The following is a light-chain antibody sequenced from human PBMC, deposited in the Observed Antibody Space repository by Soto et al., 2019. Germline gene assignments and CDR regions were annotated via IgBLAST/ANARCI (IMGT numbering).Light chain of an antibody. J-gene: IGKJ2*01. CDR1: QSVSNF. Sequence: EVVLTQSPASLSVPPGERATLSCRASQSVSNFLAWYQQKSGQPPRLLMYDVSNRATGTPARFSGSGSGTDFILTTSSLEPKDSAVYFCQKGSPWPFTFGPGTKLEIK. V-gene: IGKV3-11*01. CDR3: QKGSPWPFT. CDR2: DVS.